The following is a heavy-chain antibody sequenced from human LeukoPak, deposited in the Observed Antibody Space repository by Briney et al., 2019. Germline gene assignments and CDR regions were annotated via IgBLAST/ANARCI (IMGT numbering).Heavy chain of an antibody. Sequence: SETLSLTCTVSGGSISSGGYYWSWIRQHPGKGLEWIGYIYHSGSTNYNPSLKSRVTISVDTSKNQFSLKLSSVTAADTAVYYCARVPGYCSGGSCYYFCFDYWGQGTLVTVSS. D-gene: IGHD2-15*01. CDR1: GGSISSGGYY. CDR2: IYHSGST. CDR3: ARVPGYCSGGSCYYFCFDY. V-gene: IGHV4-31*03. J-gene: IGHJ4*02.